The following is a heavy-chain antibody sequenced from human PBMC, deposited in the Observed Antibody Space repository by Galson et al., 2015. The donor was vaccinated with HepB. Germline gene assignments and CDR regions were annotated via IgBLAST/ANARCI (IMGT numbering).Heavy chain of an antibody. CDR2: INPSGGST. Sequence: SVKVSCKASGSTFTSYYMHWVRQAPGQGLEWMGIINPSGGSTSYAQKFQGRVTMTRDTSTSTVYMELSSLRSEDTAVYYCARDRGVGATTLDYWGQGTLVTVSS. V-gene: IGHV1-46*01. D-gene: IGHD1-26*01. J-gene: IGHJ4*02. CDR3: ARDRGVGATTLDY. CDR1: GSTFTSYY.